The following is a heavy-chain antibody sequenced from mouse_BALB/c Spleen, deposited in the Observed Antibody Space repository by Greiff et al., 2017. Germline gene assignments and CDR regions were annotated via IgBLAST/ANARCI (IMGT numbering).Heavy chain of an antibody. CDR2: ISSGGSYT. Sequence: EVKVVESGGGLVKPGGSLKLSCAASGFTFSSYAMSWVRQTPEKRLEWVATISSGGSYTYYPDSVKGRFTISRDNAKNTLYLQMSSLRSEDTAMYYCARHGDYGSPGWFAYWGQGTLVTVSA. CDR1: GFTFSSYA. CDR3: ARHGDYGSPGWFAY. J-gene: IGHJ3*01. D-gene: IGHD1-2*01. V-gene: IGHV5-9-3*01.